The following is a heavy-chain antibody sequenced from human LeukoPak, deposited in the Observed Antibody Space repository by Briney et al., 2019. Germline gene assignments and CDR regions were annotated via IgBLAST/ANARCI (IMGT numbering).Heavy chain of an antibody. J-gene: IGHJ4*02. CDR1: GFTVSSNY. CDR3: ARDQFGDYFRGADY. V-gene: IGHV3-53*01. CDR2: IYSGGST. D-gene: IGHD3-22*01. Sequence: PGGSLRLSCAAYGFTVSSNYMSWVRQAPGKGLEWVSVIYSGGSTYYAGSVRGRFTISRDNSKNTLYLQMNSLRAEDTAVYYCARDQFGDYFRGADYWGQGTRVTVSS.